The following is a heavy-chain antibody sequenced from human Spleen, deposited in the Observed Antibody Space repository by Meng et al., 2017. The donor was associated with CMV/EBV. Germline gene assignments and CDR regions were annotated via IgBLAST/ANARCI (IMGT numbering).Heavy chain of an antibody. CDR1: GYTFTNFG. V-gene: IGHV1-18*04. J-gene: IGHJ4*02. Sequence: SCEASGYTFTNFGFSWVRQAPGQGLEWVGWISAYNGNTKYAEKFQGRVTMTTDTLTSTAYMEVRSLRSDDTAVYYCARVYGSWYLDYWGQGTLVTVSS. CDR3: ARVYGSWYLDY. D-gene: IGHD6-13*01. CDR2: ISAYNGNT.